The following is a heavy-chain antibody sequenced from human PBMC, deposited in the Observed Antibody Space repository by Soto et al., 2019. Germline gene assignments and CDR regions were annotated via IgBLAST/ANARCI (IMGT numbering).Heavy chain of an antibody. D-gene: IGHD3-10*01. CDR3: AKGVVTMVRGVEYYYYGMDV. J-gene: IGHJ6*02. CDR2: ISYDGSNK. V-gene: IGHV3-30*04. CDR1: GFTFSSYA. Sequence: GGSLRLSCAASGFTFSSYAMHWVRQAPGKGLEWVAVISYDGSNKYYADSVKGRFTISRDNSKNTLYLQMNSLRAEDTAVYYCAKGVVTMVRGVEYYYYGMDVWGQGTTVTVSS.